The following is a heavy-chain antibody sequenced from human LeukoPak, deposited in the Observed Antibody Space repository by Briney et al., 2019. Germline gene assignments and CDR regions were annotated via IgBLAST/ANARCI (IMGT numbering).Heavy chain of an antibody. CDR3: ARGWRPYDYGDYDYFDY. CDR1: GGSISSGNYY. D-gene: IGHD4-17*01. V-gene: IGHV4-61*02. J-gene: IGHJ4*02. CDR2: IWADGAP. Sequence: SQTLSLTCTVSGGSISSGNYYWSWIRQPAGKGLEWIGRIWADGAPTYRPSLKSRVTISVDTSKNQFSLRLSSVTAADTAVYYCARGWRPYDYGDYDYFDYWGQGTLVTVSS.